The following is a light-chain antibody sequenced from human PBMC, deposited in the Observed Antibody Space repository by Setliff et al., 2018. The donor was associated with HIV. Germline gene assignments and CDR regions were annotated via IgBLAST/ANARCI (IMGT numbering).Light chain of an antibody. CDR1: NLGPKS. V-gene: IGLV3-21*04. CDR3: ETWDSSLSGCV. J-gene: IGLJ1*01. CDR2: YDG. Sequence: SYELTQSPSVSVAPGKTATIACGGDNLGPKSVHWYQQKPGQAPVLVIYYDGDRTSDIPARFSGSKSGTSATLGITGLQTGDEADYYCETWDSSLSGCVFGTGTKVTVL.